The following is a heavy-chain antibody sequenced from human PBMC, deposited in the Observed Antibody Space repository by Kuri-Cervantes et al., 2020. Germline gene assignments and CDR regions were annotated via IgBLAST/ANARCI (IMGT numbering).Heavy chain of an antibody. J-gene: IGHJ6*02. CDR1: GFTFSDYY. Sequence: GESLKISCAASGFTFSDYYMSWIRQAPGKGLEWVAVISYDGSNKYYADSVKGRFTISRDNSKNTLYLQMNSLRAEDTAVYYCAKDLVVRGVINYYYGMDVWGQGTTVTVSS. CDR3: AKDLVVRGVINYYYGMDV. V-gene: IGHV3-30*18. D-gene: IGHD3-10*01. CDR2: ISYDGSNK.